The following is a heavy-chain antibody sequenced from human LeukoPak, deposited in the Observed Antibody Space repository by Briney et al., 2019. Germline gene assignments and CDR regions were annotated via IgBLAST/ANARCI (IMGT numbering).Heavy chain of an antibody. V-gene: IGHV4-4*07. J-gene: IGHJ4*02. CDR3: AREVYYYSSGSYYNFDY. CDR1: DASISTYY. Sequence: SETLSLTCTVSDASISTYYWSWIRQPAGKGLEWIGHISSSGNTNYNPSLKSRVTMSVDTSKNRFSLKLTSVTAADTAVYYCAREVYYYSSGSYYNFDYWGQGTLVTVSS. D-gene: IGHD3-10*01. CDR2: ISSSGNT.